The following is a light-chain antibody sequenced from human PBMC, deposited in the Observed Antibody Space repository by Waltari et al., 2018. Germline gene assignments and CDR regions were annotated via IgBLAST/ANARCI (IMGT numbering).Light chain of an antibody. V-gene: IGKV1-39*01. J-gene: IGKJ3*01. CDR3: QQSYSTPLT. CDR2: AAS. Sequence: DIQMTQSPSSLSASVGDRVTITCRASQSISSYLNWYQQKPGKAPKLLIYAASSLLSGVPSRFSGSGSGTYFTLTISSLQPEDFATYYCQQSYSTPLTFGPGTKVDIK. CDR1: QSISSY.